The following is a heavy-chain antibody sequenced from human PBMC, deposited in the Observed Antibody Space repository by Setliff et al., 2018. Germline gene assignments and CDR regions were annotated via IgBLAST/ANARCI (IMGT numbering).Heavy chain of an antibody. Sequence: SSETLSLTCTVSGDYISSQYWSWIRQPPGKGLEWIGYISNRGSTDYNPSLKSRVTISEDTSRCQFSLKLTSVTTADTAVYYCALSDHYPFYYDYWGLGTLVTVSS. CDR1: GDYISSQY. CDR2: ISNRGST. D-gene: IGHD3-3*01. CDR3: ALSDHYPFYYDY. J-gene: IGHJ4*02. V-gene: IGHV4-59*11.